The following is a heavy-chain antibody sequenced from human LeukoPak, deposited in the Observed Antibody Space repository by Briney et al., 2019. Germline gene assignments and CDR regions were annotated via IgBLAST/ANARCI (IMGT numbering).Heavy chain of an antibody. CDR3: ATMRDYGDYVNWFDP. CDR2: ISGSGGST. D-gene: IGHD4-17*01. Sequence: GGSLRLSCAASGFTFSSYAMSWVRQAPGKGLEWVSAISGSGGSTYYADSVKGRLTISRDNSKNTLYLQMNSLRAEDTAVYYCATMRDYGDYVNWFDPWGQGTLVTVSS. J-gene: IGHJ5*02. V-gene: IGHV3-23*01. CDR1: GFTFSSYA.